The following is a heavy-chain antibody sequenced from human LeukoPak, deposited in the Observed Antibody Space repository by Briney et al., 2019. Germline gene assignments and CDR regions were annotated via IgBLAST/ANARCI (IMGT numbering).Heavy chain of an antibody. CDR1: GGPISSDSSY. J-gene: IGHJ2*01. V-gene: IGHV4-31*03. D-gene: IGHD3-9*01. CDR3: SRAVGYDVLAGFYRGWFFDL. CDR2: IYYTGVT. Sequence: PSETLSLTCSVSGGPISSDSSYWTWIRQYPGKGLEWIGYIYYTGVTYYNPSLKSRLTISVDTSKNQFSLKLTSVTAADTAMYSCSRAVGYDVLAGFYRGWFFDLWGRGTLVTVSS.